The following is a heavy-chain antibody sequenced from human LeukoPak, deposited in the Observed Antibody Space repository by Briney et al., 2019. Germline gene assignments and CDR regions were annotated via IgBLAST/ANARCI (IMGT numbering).Heavy chain of an antibody. CDR1: SGSITSSSYY. V-gene: IGHV4-39*01. CDR3: ARQEIYYYDSSGYYRN. Sequence: PSETLSLTCTVSSGSITSSSYYWGWIRQSPGKGLEWIGNIYYSGSTYYNPSLKSRVTVSVDTSKNQFSLKLSSVTAADTALYYCARQEIYYYDSSGYYRNWGQGTLVTVSS. D-gene: IGHD3-22*01. CDR2: IYYSGST. J-gene: IGHJ4*02.